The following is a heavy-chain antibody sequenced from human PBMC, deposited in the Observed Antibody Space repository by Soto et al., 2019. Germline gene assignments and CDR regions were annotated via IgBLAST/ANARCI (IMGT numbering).Heavy chain of an antibody. CDR1: GFSFSDHY. D-gene: IGHD1-1*01. Sequence: EVQLVESGGGLVQPGGSLRLSCAASGFSFSDHYMDWVRQAPGKGLEWVGRIRNKANSYTTEYAASVKGRFTISRDDSQNSLYLQMNSLKTEDTAVYYCARGGTYLPDYWGQGTLVTVFS. CDR2: IRNKANSYTT. V-gene: IGHV3-72*01. J-gene: IGHJ4*02. CDR3: ARGGTYLPDY.